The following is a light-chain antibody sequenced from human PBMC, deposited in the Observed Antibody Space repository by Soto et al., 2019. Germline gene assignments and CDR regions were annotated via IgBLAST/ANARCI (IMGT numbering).Light chain of an antibody. V-gene: IGLV2-14*01. CDR2: EVT. J-gene: IGLJ1*01. Sequence: QSVLAQPASVSGSPGQSITISCTGTTSDIAVYNYVSWYQQHPGKAPKLLIYEVTSRASGVSHRFSGSKSGNTASLTISGLQAEDEAEYYCNSYTRGSFYVFGTGTKVSXL. CDR1: TSDIAVYNY. CDR3: NSYTRGSFYV.